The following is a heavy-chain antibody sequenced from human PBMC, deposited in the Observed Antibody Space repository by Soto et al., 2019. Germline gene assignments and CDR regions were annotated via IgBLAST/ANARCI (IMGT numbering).Heavy chain of an antibody. D-gene: IGHD1-26*01. CDR3: ARDLPTRTVYSGSYSLFNWFDP. J-gene: IGHJ5*02. CDR2: IYTSGST. V-gene: IGHV4-4*07. CDR1: GGSISSYY. Sequence: QVQLQESGPGLVKPSETLSLTCTVSGGSISSYYWSWIRQPAGKGLELIGRIYTSGSTNYNPSLKSRVTMSVDTSKNQFSLKLSSVTAADTAVYYCARDLPTRTVYSGSYSLFNWFDPWGQGTLVTVSS.